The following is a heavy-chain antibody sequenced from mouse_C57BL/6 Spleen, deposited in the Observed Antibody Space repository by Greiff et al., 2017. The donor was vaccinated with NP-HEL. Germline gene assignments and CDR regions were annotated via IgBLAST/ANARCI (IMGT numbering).Heavy chain of an antibody. CDR3: TRSTTVVSNWYFDV. D-gene: IGHD1-1*01. Sequence: QVQLQQSGAELVRPGASVTLSCKASGYTFTDYEMHWVKQTPVHGLEWIGAIDPETGGTAYNQKFKGKAILTADKSSSTAYMELRSLTSEDSAVYYCTRSTTVVSNWYFDVWGTVTTVTVSS. CDR1: GYTFTDYE. J-gene: IGHJ1*03. CDR2: IDPETGGT. V-gene: IGHV1-15*01.